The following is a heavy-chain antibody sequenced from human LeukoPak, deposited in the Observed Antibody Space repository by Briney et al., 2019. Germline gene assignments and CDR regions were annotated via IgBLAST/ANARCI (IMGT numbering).Heavy chain of an antibody. J-gene: IGHJ4*02. CDR1: GFXFNNYW. CDR2: INSDGSST. CDR3: GLSMVRALSPDY. V-gene: IGHV3-74*01. Sequence: PGGSLRLSCAGSGFXFNNYWIHWVRQAPGKGLLWVSGINSDGSSTNYADSVKGRFTISRDNAKNTLFLQMDSLRDEDTAVYYCGLSMVRALSPDYWGQGTLVTVSS. D-gene: IGHD3-10*01.